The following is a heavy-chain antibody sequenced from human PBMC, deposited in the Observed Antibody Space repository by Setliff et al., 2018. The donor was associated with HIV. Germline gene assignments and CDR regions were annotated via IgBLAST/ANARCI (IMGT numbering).Heavy chain of an antibody. CDR1: GGSISSSSYY. Sequence: SETLSLTCTVSGGSISSSSYYWGWFRQPPGKGLEWIGSIYYSGSTYYNPSLKSRVTISVDTSKNQFSLKLSSVTAADTAVYYCARVKVITMVRGGPTFDYWGQGTLVTVSS. CDR3: ARVKVITMVRGGPTFDY. D-gene: IGHD3-10*01. V-gene: IGHV4-39*01. CDR2: IYYSGST. J-gene: IGHJ4*02.